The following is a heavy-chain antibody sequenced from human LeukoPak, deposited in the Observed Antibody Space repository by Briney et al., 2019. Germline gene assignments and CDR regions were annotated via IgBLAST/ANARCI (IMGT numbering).Heavy chain of an antibody. D-gene: IGHD5-12*01. CDR2: IKQDGSEK. CDR3: ARDVRSGYDPPFDY. Sequence: GGSLRLSCAASGFTFSSYWMSWVRQAPGKGLEWVANIKQDGSEKYYVDSVKGRFTISRDNAKNSLYLQMNSLRAEDTAVYYCARDVRSGYDPPFDYWGQGTLVTVSS. J-gene: IGHJ4*02. V-gene: IGHV3-7*01. CDR1: GFTFSSYW.